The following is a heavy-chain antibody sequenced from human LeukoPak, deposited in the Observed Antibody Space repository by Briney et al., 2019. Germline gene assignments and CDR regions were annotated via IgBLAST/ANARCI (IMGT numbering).Heavy chain of an antibody. D-gene: IGHD2-15*01. V-gene: IGHV3-30*02. CDR1: GFTFSSYG. CDR3: AREVVVAAPVDY. Sequence: GGSLRLSCAASGFTFSSYGMHWVRQAPGKGLEWVAFIRYDGSNKYYADSVKGRFTISRDNSKSTLYLQMNSLRPEDTAVYYCAREVVVAAPVDYWGQGTLVTVSS. J-gene: IGHJ4*02. CDR2: IRYDGSNK.